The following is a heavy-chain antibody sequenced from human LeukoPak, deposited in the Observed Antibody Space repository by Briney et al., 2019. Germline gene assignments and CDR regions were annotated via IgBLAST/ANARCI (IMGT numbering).Heavy chain of an antibody. D-gene: IGHD4-17*01. J-gene: IGHJ6*02. Sequence: GALLKISCEGSGYSFTSYWITWVRQMPGEGLEWMGRIDPSDSYTNYSPSFQGHVTISADKSISTAYLQWSSLKASDTAMYYCATVTTIYYYYGMDVWGQGTTVTVSS. CDR3: ATVTTIYYYYGMDV. CDR2: IDPSDSYT. V-gene: IGHV5-10-1*01. CDR1: GYSFTSYW.